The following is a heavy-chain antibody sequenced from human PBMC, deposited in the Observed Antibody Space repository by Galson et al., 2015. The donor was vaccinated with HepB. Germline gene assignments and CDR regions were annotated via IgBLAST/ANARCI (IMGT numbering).Heavy chain of an antibody. V-gene: IGHV4-39*01. Sequence: LSLTCTVSGGSISSSSHYWGWIRQPPGKGLEWIGSIYYSGSTYYNPSLKSRVTISVDTSKNQFSLKLSSVTAADTAVYYCARPSGADYDFWSGYYTDNWFDPWGQGTLVTVSS. J-gene: IGHJ5*02. CDR3: ARPSGADYDFWSGYYTDNWFDP. CDR1: GGSISSSSHY. CDR2: IYYSGST. D-gene: IGHD3-3*01.